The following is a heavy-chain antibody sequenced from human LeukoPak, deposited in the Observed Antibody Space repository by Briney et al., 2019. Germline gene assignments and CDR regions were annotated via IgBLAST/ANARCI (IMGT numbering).Heavy chain of an antibody. CDR2: IWYDGSNK. D-gene: IGHD6-19*01. CDR3: ARDPGVRWLVGFDY. V-gene: IGHV3-33*01. CDR1: GFTFSSYG. Sequence: SGRSPRLSCAASGFTFSSYGMHWVRQAPGKGLEWVAVIWYDGSNKYYADSVKGRFTISRDNSKNTLYLQMDSLRAEDTAVYYCARDPGVRWLVGFDYWGQGTLVTVSS. J-gene: IGHJ4*02.